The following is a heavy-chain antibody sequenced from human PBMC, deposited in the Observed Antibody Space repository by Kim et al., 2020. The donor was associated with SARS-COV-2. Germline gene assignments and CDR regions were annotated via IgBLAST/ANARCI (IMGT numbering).Heavy chain of an antibody. CDR3: ARDKAPRVVVAAAPFDY. J-gene: IGHJ4*02. Sequence: FQGRVTITRDTSASTAYMELSSLRSEDTAVYYCARDKAPRVVVAAAPFDYWGQGTLVTVSS. V-gene: IGHV1-3*01. D-gene: IGHD2-15*01.